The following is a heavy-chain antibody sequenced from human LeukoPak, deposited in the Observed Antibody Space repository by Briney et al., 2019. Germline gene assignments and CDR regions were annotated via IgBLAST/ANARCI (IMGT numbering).Heavy chain of an antibody. Sequence: NPSETLSLTCAVYGGSFSGYYWSWIRQPAGKGLEWIGRIYTSGSTNYNPSLKSRVTMSVDTSKNQFSLKLSSVTAADTAVYYCARDLLVLGGSYPYNWFDPWGQGTLVTVSS. V-gene: IGHV4-4*07. CDR2: IYTSGST. CDR1: GGSFSGYY. J-gene: IGHJ5*02. CDR3: ARDLLVLGGSYPYNWFDP. D-gene: IGHD1-26*01.